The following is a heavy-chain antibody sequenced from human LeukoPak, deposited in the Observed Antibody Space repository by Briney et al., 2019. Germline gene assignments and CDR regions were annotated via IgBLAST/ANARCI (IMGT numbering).Heavy chain of an antibody. D-gene: IGHD2-21*02. Sequence: SVKVSCKASGGTFSSYAVSWVRQAPGRGLEWMGRIIPVFGTTKYAQMFQGRVTITTDKSTGTAYMELSRLRSGDTAVYYCARERGLVTTTFDSWGQGVLVTVSS. V-gene: IGHV1-69*05. CDR2: IIPVFGTT. J-gene: IGHJ5*01. CDR3: ARERGLVTTTFDS. CDR1: GGTFSSYA.